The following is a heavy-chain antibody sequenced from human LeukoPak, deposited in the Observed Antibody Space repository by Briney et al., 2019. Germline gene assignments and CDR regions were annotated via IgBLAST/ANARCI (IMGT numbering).Heavy chain of an antibody. J-gene: IGHJ5*02. CDR2: ISYDGSNK. CDR1: GFTFSSYG. V-gene: IGHV3-30*03. CDR3: ARSLVVGATYPYH. Sequence: GGSLRLSCAASGFTFSSYGMHWVRQAPGKGLEWVAVISYDGSNKYYADSVKGRFTISRDNAKNSLYLQLNSLRAEDTAVYYCARSLVVGATYPYHWGRGTLVTVSS. D-gene: IGHD1-26*01.